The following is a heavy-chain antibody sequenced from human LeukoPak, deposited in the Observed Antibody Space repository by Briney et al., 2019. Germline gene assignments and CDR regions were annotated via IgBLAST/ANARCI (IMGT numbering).Heavy chain of an antibody. CDR1: GYTFTNYD. Sequence: SVKVSCKASGYTFTNYDINWVRQATGQGLEWMGGIIPIFGTANYAQKFQGRVTITTDESTSTAYMELSSLRSEDTAVYYCARGGLEDIVVVPAARSRYYFDYWGQGTLVTVSS. J-gene: IGHJ4*02. CDR2: IIPIFGTA. D-gene: IGHD2-2*01. CDR3: ARGGLEDIVVVPAARSRYYFDY. V-gene: IGHV1-69*05.